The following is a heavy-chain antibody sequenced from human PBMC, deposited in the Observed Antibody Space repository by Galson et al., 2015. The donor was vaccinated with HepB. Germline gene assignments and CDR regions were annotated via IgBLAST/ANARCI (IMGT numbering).Heavy chain of an antibody. D-gene: IGHD6-19*01. Sequence: SLRLSCAASGFTFTSYWMHWVRQDPGKGLVWVSRISGDESEAYYADSVKGRFTVSRDSAKNTLYLQMNSLRVEDTTVYFCARGGSGYGNFEYWGQGTLVTVSS. J-gene: IGHJ4*01. CDR3: ARGGSGYGNFEY. V-gene: IGHV3-74*01. CDR2: ISGDESEA. CDR1: GFTFTSYW.